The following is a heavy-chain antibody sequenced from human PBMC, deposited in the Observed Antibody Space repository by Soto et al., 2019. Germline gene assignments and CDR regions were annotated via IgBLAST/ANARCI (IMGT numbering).Heavy chain of an antibody. CDR2: IYDSENT. CDR1: GGSISSYY. CDR3: ARAPNVVLGARGYYLEY. D-gene: IGHD2-15*01. Sequence: SETLSLTCTVSGGSISSYYWSWIRQPPGKGLEWIGYIYDSENTNYNPSLKSRVTISVDTSTNQFSLKLTSVTAADTAVYYCARAPNVVLGARGYYLEYWGQGTLVTVSS. J-gene: IGHJ4*02. V-gene: IGHV4-59*01.